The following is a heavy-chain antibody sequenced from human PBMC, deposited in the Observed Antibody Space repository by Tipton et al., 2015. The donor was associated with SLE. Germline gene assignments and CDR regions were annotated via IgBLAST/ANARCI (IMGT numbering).Heavy chain of an antibody. CDR2: IYTSGST. V-gene: IGHV4-4*07. Sequence: TLSLTCTVSGGSISSYYWTWIRQPAGKGLERIGRIYTSGSTNYNPSLKSRVTMSVDTSKNQFSLKLSSVTAADTAVYYCARDHIAGGAFDIWGQGTMVTVSS. D-gene: IGHD6-13*01. CDR3: ARDHIAGGAFDI. CDR1: GGSISSYY. J-gene: IGHJ3*02.